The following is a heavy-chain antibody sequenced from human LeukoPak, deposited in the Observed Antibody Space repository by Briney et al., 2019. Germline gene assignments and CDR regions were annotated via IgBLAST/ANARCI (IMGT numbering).Heavy chain of an antibody. D-gene: IGHD1-26*01. Sequence: GASVKVSCKASGGTFSSYAIGWVRQAPGQGLEWMGRIIPILGIANYAQKFQGRVTITADKSTSTAYMELSSLRSEDTAVYYCARDRVGANNWFDPWGQGTLVTVSS. CDR1: GGTFSSYA. J-gene: IGHJ5*02. V-gene: IGHV1-69*04. CDR3: ARDRVGANNWFDP. CDR2: IIPILGIA.